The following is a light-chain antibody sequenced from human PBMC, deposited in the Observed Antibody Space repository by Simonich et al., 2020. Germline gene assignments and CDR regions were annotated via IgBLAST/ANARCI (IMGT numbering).Light chain of an antibody. J-gene: IGKJ1*01. CDR1: QSLLHSNGYNY. V-gene: IGKV2-28*01. Sequence: DIVMTQSPRSLPVTPGEPASISCRASQSLLHSNGYNYWDWYLQKPGQSTQLLIYLVSNRTSGVPDRFSGSGSGTDFTLKISRVEAEDVGVYYCMQALQTPLTFGQGTKVEIK. CDR2: LVS. CDR3: MQALQTPLT.